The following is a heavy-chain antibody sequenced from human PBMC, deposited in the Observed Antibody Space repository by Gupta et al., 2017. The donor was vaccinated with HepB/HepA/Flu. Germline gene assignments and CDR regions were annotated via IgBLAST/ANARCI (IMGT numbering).Heavy chain of an antibody. CDR2: IIPIFGTA. V-gene: IGHV1-69*01. D-gene: IGHD1-26*01. J-gene: IGHJ3*02. CDR1: GGTFSSYA. Sequence: QVQLVQSGAEVTKPGSSVKVSCKASGGTFSSYAISWVRQAPGQGLEWMGGIIPIFGTANYAQKFQGRVTINADESTSTAYMELSSLRSEDTAVYYCARDQRATVWELRGDDAFDIWGQGTMVTVSS. CDR3: ARDQRATVWELRGDDAFDI.